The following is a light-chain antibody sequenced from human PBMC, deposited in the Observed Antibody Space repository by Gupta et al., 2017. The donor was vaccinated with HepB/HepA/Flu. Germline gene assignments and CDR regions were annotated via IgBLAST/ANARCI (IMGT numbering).Light chain of an antibody. CDR2: DVS. CDR1: SSDVGGYNY. J-gene: IGLJ1*01. V-gene: IGLV2-14*03. Sequence: QSALTQPAAVSGSPGKPSPISCTGTSSDVGGYNYVSWYQQHPGKAPKLMIYDVSNRHSGVSNRFSGSKSGNTASLTISGRQAEDEADYYCSSYTCSSSPYVFGTGTKVTVL. CDR3: SSYTCSSSPYV.